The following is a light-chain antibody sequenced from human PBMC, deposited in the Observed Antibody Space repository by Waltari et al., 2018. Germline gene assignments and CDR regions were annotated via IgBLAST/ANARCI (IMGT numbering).Light chain of an antibody. V-gene: IGKV3-11*01. CDR2: DTS. CDR1: HSVDWY. Sequence: EIVLTQSQATLSLSPGERATLSCRASHSVDWYLAWYQQRPGQPPRLLIYDTSNRAPGIPARFSGSGSDTDFTLTISSLEPEDFAVYYCQQRRSWPLTFGGGTKVEIE. CDR3: QQRRSWPLT. J-gene: IGKJ4*01.